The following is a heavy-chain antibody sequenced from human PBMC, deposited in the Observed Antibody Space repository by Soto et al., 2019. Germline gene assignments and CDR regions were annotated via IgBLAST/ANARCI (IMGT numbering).Heavy chain of an antibody. J-gene: IGHJ6*02. D-gene: IGHD2-2*02. CDR1: GGSISSGGYY. V-gene: IGHV4-31*03. CDR2: IYYSGST. CDR3: AREYTAWPLAYGLDV. Sequence: KPSETLSLTCTVSGGSISSGGYYWSWIRQHPGKGLEWIGYIYYSGSTYYNPSLKSRVTISVDTSKNQFSLKLSSVTAADTAVYYCAREYTAWPLAYGLDVWGQGTTVTVSS.